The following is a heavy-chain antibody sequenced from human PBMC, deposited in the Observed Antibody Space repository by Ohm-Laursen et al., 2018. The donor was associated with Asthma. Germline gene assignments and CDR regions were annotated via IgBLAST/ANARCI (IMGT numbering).Heavy chain of an antibody. CDR3: ARGTVKDLFDY. J-gene: IGHJ4*02. CDR1: GDSISNGGYY. V-gene: IGHV4-31*03. Sequence: SQTLSLTCTVSGDSISNGGYYWSWIRQHPGKGLEWIGYMYYSGTTYYNPSLNSRVAILVDTSKNQFSLKVNSVTAADTAVYYCARGTVKDLFDYWGQGTLVTVSS. CDR2: MYYSGTT. D-gene: IGHD2-2*01.